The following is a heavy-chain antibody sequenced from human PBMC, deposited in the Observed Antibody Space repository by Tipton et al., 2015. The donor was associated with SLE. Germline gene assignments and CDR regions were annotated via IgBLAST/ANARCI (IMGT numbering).Heavy chain of an antibody. Sequence: TLSLTCTVSGGSISGNYLSWIRQPPGKGLEWIGYIHYTGSTHYNPSLESRVTMSVDTSKNQFSLRLTSATAADTALYFCARGADWFDYWGQGTLVTVSS. V-gene: IGHV4-59*12. CDR3: ARGADWFDY. CDR1: GGSISGNY. J-gene: IGHJ5*01. CDR2: IHYTGST.